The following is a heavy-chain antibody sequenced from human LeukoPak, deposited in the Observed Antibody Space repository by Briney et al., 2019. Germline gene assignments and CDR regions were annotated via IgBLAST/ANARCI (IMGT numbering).Heavy chain of an antibody. CDR1: GGSISSSNW. CDR2: IYHSGST. D-gene: IGHD5-18*01. V-gene: IGHV4-4*02. Sequence: PSGTLSLTCAVSGGSISSSNWWSWVRQPPGKGLEWIGEIYHSGSTNYNPSLKSRVTISVDKSKNQFSLKLSSVTAADTAVYYCARVRGDTAGYYYYYYYMDVWGKGTTVTVSS. CDR3: ARVRGDTAGYYYYYYYMDV. J-gene: IGHJ6*03.